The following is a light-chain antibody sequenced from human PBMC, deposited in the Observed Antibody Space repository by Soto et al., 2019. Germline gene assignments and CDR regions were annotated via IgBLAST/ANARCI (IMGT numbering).Light chain of an antibody. CDR2: KTS. V-gene: IGKV1-5*03. CDR3: LQYNSHPYT. J-gene: IGKJ2*01. CDR1: QNVNIW. Sequence: DIQVTQSPSTLSAYVGDRVIITCRASQNVNIWLAWYQQRPREAPKLLIYKTSSLESGVPSRFSGSGSGTEFTLTISSLEPDDFGTYFCLQYNSHPYTFGHGTKLEIK.